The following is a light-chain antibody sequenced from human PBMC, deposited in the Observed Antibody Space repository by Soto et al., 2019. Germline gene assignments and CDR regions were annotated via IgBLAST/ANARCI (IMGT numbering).Light chain of an antibody. Sequence: EVGLTQSPGTLSLSPGERATLSCRASQSVSSKCLAWYQQKPGQAPRLLIYGASSRATGIPDRFSGSGSGTDFTLTISRLEPEDFAVYYCQQYGSSPITFGGGTKVEIK. CDR2: GAS. CDR1: QSVSSKC. V-gene: IGKV3-20*01. J-gene: IGKJ4*01. CDR3: QQYGSSPIT.